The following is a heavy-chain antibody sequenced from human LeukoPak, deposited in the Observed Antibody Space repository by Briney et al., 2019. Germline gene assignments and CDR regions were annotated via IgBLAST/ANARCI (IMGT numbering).Heavy chain of an antibody. CDR1: AYSISSGYF. Sequence: SETLSLTCAVSAYSISSGYFWGWIRQPAGKGLEWIGRIYTSGSTNYNPSLKSRVTMSVDTSKNQFSLKLSSVTAADTAVYYCARGIVVVPATRIYYYYMDVWGKGTTVTVSS. D-gene: IGHD2-2*01. CDR3: ARGIVVVPATRIYYYYMDV. J-gene: IGHJ6*03. V-gene: IGHV4-4*07. CDR2: IYTSGST.